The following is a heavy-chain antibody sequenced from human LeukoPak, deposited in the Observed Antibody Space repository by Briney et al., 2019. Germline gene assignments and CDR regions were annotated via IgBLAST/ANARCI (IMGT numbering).Heavy chain of an antibody. Sequence: LETLSLTCSVSGGSIASSSYYWGWIRQPPGKGLEWIGSVFRTGTTYYSASLKSRVSISVDTSQNDFALKLASVTAADTAMYFCARRVGFYGSGSLNYFDPWGQGILVSVSS. J-gene: IGHJ5*01. D-gene: IGHD3-10*01. CDR3: ARRVGFYGSGSLNYFDP. V-gene: IGHV4-39*02. CDR1: GGSIASSSYY. CDR2: VFRTGTT.